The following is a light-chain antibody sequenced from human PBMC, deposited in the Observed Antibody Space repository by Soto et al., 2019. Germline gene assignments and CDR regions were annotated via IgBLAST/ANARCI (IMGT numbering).Light chain of an antibody. Sequence: QSVLTQPPSASGTPGQRVTISCSGRSSNIGSNTVNWYQQLPGTAPKLLIYSNNQRPSGVPDRFSGSKYGTSASLAISGLQSEDEDDYYCAAWDDSLNGPVFGGGTKLTVL. J-gene: IGLJ2*01. CDR1: SSNIGSNT. V-gene: IGLV1-44*01. CDR2: SNN. CDR3: AAWDDSLNGPV.